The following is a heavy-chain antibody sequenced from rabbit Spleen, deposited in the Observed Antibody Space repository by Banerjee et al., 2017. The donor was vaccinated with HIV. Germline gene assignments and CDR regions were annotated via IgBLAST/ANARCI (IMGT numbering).Heavy chain of an antibody. J-gene: IGHJ6*01. D-gene: IGHD4-1*01. V-gene: IGHV1S43*01. CDR3: VRDSGDWCFDV. CDR1: GFSFSSGYD. Sequence: QQQLVESGGGLVKPGASLTLTCKASGFSFSSGYDMTWVRQAPGKGLEWIGYIDPIFANTYYASWVNGRFTISSHNAQNTLYLQLNSLTAADTATYFCVRDSGDWCFDVWGPGTLVTVS. CDR2: IDPIFANT.